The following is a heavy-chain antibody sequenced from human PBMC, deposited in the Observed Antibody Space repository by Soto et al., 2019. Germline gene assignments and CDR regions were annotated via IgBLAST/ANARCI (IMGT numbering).Heavy chain of an antibody. CDR1: GFTFSSYS. Sequence: GGSLRLSCAASGFTFSSYSMNWVRQAPGKGLEWVSSISSSSSYIYYADSVKGRFTISRDNAKNSLYLQMNSLRAEDTAVYYCAREVGDFGPHYYYMDVWGKGTTVTVSS. D-gene: IGHD3-3*01. J-gene: IGHJ6*03. V-gene: IGHV3-21*01. CDR2: ISSSSSYI. CDR3: AREVGDFGPHYYYMDV.